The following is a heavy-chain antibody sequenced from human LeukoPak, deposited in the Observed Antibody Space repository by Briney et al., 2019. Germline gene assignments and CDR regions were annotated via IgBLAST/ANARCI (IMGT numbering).Heavy chain of an antibody. CDR1: GGSFIAYY. J-gene: IGHJ6*03. V-gene: IGHV4-34*01. CDR3: ARGVSVYGGNSGDYYMDV. D-gene: IGHD4-23*01. Sequence: SETLSLTCTVYGGSFIAYYWSWIRQPPGKGLEWIGEINQSGSTNYNPSLKSRVTISVDTSKNQFSLKLSSVTAADTAVYYCARGVSVYGGNSGDYYMDVWGKGTTVTVSS. CDR2: INQSGST.